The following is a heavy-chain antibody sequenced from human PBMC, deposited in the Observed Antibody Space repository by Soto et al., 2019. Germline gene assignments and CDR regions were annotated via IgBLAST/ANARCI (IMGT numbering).Heavy chain of an antibody. V-gene: IGHV4-39*07. CDR1: GGSMTRSGYY. CDR2: VYNNGQT. CDR3: ARGTEPDFWSGPPLDY. D-gene: IGHD3-3*01. Sequence: SETLSLTCTVAGGSMTRSGYYWGWIRQPPGNELQYIGSVYNNGQTYYNTSLTSPVTISIDTSKNQFSLKLSSVTAADTAVYYCARGTEPDFWSGPPLDYWGQGTLVTVSS. J-gene: IGHJ4*02.